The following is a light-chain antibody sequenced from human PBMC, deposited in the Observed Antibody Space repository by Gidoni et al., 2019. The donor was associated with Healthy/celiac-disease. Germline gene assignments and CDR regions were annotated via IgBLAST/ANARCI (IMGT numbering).Light chain of an antibody. CDR1: QSISSY. Sequence: DIQMTQSPSSLSASVGDRVTITCRASQSISSYLNWYQQKPGKAPKLLIYAASSLQSGVPSRFSGSGSGTDFTLTISSLPPEDFATYYCQQSYSTPPTCGQXTKVEIK. CDR2: AAS. V-gene: IGKV1-39*01. CDR3: QQSYSTPPT. J-gene: IGKJ1*01.